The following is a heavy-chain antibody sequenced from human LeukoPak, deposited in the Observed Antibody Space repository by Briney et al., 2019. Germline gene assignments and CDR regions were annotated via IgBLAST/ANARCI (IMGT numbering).Heavy chain of an antibody. V-gene: IGHV3-30*02. D-gene: IGHD4-17*01. Sequence: GGSLRLSCAASGFTFSSYGMHWVRQAPGKGLEWVAFIRYDGSNKYYADSVKGRFTISRDNSKNTLYLQMNSLRAEDTAVYYCAKSMTTVQWGFDPWGQGTLVTVSS. CDR3: AKSMTTVQWGFDP. J-gene: IGHJ5*02. CDR1: GFTFSSYG. CDR2: IRYDGSNK.